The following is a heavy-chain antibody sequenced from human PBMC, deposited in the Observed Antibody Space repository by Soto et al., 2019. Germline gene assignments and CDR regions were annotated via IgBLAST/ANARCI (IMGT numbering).Heavy chain of an antibody. J-gene: IGHJ4*02. CDR1: GGTFNNYA. V-gene: IGHV1-69*13. CDR3: ATHYFDSSGYSRPFDY. Sequence: SVKVSCKASGGTFNNYAINWVRQAPGQGLEWMGAAIPVFGTANYAQKFQGRVTITADESTGTAYMELSSLRSDDTALYYCATHYFDSSGYSRPFDYWGQGTLVTVSS. D-gene: IGHD3-22*01. CDR2: AIPVFGTA.